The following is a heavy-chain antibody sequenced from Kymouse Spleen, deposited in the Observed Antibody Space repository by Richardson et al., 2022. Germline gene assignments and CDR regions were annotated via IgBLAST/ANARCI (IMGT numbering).Heavy chain of an antibody. V-gene: IGHV3-13*01. CDR1: GFTFSSYD. CDR2: IGTAGDT. J-gene: IGHJ4*02. D-gene: IGHD1-20*01,IGHD1-7*01. CDR3: ARGPYNWNFDY. Sequence: EVQLVESGGGLVQPGGSLRLSCAASGFTFSSYDMHWVRQATGKGLEWVSAIGTAGDTYYPGSVKGRFTISRENAKNSLYLQMNSLRAGDTAVYYCARGPYNWNFDYWGQGTLVTVSS.